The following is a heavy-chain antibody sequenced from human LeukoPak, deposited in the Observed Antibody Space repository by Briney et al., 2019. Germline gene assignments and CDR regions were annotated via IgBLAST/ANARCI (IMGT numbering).Heavy chain of an antibody. D-gene: IGHD3-10*01. V-gene: IGHV4-38-2*02. CDR3: ARLGVGFGESYYYYYYMDV. J-gene: IGHJ6*03. Sequence: PSETLSLTCTVSGYSISSGYYWGWIRQPPGKGLEWIGSIYHSGSTYYNPSLKSRVTISVDTSKNQFSLKLSSVTAADTAVYYCARLGVGFGESYYYYYYMDVWGKGTTVTVSS. CDR2: IYHSGST. CDR1: GYSISSGYY.